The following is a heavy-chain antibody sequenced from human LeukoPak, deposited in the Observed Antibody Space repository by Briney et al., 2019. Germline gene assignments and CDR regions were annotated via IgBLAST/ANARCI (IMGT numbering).Heavy chain of an antibody. D-gene: IGHD3-3*02. V-gene: IGHV1-2*02. J-gene: IGHJ3*02. Sequence: VASVKVSCKASGYTFTAYYLHWVRQAPGQGLEWMGWINPNSGGASFAQKFQGRVTMTRDTSITTAYMELSSLRSDDTAMYYCARDGIYSATFDAFDIWGRGTMVTVSS. CDR3: ARDGIYSATFDAFDI. CDR2: INPNSGGA. CDR1: GYTFTAYY.